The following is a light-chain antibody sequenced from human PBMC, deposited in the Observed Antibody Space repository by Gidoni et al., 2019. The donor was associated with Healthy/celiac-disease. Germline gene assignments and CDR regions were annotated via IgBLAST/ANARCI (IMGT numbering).Light chain of an antibody. CDR1: QVLLHSNGNNY. V-gene: IGKV2-28*01. CDR3: MQALQTPIT. CDR2: LGS. J-gene: IGKJ5*01. Sequence: DILMTQSPLSLPVTPGEPASISGRSSQVLLHSNGNNYLDWYLQKPGQSPQLLSYLGSNRASGVPDRFSGSGSGTDFTLKISRVEAEDVGVYYCMQALQTPITFGQGTRLEIK.